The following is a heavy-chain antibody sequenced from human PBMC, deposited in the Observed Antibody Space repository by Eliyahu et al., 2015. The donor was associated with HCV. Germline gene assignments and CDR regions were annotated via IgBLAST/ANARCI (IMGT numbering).Heavy chain of an antibody. CDR1: GXXLXTGG. Sequence: QVQLVESGGGVVQPGRSLXVSCAASGXXLXTGGXHWFRQAXGKGLGWVAVIAYDGSNDYYADSVKGRFTISRDNSKNTLYLQMSSLRAEDTAVYYCAKERDYSTIKSGMDVWGQGTTVAVSS. CDR3: AKERDYSTIKSGMDV. CDR2: IAYDGSND. V-gene: IGHV3-30*18. D-gene: IGHD2-15*01. J-gene: IGHJ6*02.